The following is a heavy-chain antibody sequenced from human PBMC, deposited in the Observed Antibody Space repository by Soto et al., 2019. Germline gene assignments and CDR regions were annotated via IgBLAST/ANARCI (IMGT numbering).Heavy chain of an antibody. J-gene: IGHJ6*02. CDR2: INHSGST. D-gene: IGHD3-22*01. CDR1: GGSFSGYY. V-gene: IGHV4-34*01. Sequence: SETLSLTCAVYGGSFSGYYWSWIRQPPGKGLEWIGEINHSGSTNYNPSLKSRVTISVDTSKNQFSLKLSSVTAADTAVYYCAIGKRTLVVVIMPRYYHYGMSVWSPGTTVTVSS. CDR3: AIGKRTLVVVIMPRYYHYGMSV.